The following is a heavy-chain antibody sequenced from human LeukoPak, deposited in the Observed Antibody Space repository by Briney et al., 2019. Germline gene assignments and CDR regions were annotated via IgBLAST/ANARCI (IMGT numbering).Heavy chain of an antibody. CDR2: LYHPDTT. V-gene: IGHV4-38-2*01. CDR1: GYPISNAYY. D-gene: IGHD6-13*01. CDR3: ARQHDSYYYYYVDL. J-gene: IGHJ6*03. Sequence: SSETLSLTCAVSGYPISNAYYWVWIRQPPGKGLEWIGSLYHPDTTYYNPSLKSRVTMSADTSRNHFSLKLSFVTAADTAVYYCARQHDSYYYYYVDLWGTGTTVTVSS.